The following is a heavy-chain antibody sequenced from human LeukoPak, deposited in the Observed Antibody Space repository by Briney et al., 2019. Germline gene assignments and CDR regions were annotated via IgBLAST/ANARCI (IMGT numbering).Heavy chain of an antibody. D-gene: IGHD2-21*02. CDR1: GYTFTGYH. J-gene: IGHJ4*02. CDR3: ARRGDHDY. V-gene: IGHV1-2*02. CDR2: INPNSGGT. Sequence: ASVKVSCKASGYTFTGYHIHWVRQAPGQGLEWMGWINPNSGGTNYAQKFQGRVTMTRNTSISTAYMELSSLRSEDTAVYYCARRGDHDYWGQGTLVTVSS.